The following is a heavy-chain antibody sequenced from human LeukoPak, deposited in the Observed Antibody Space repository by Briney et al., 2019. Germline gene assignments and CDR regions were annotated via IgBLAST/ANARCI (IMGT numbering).Heavy chain of an antibody. D-gene: IGHD3-22*01. CDR1: GGSISSYY. CDR2: IHTSGST. V-gene: IGHV4-4*07. CDR3: ARDRYYYDSNGYYLFDY. J-gene: IGHJ4*02. Sequence: KPSETLSLTCTVSGGSISSYYWSWIRQPAGKGLEWIGRIHTSGSTNYNPSLKSRVTMSVDTSKNQFSLKLSSVTAADTAVYYCARDRYYYDSNGYYLFDYWGQGTLVTVSS.